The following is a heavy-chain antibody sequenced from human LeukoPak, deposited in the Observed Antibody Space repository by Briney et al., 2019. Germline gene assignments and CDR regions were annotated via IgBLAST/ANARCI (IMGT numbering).Heavy chain of an antibody. CDR1: GFTFSRYR. J-gene: IGHJ4*02. D-gene: IGHD4-17*01. CDR2: ISSSSSYI. V-gene: IGHV3-21*01. CDR3: ARTQTMTTVTAYDY. Sequence: GGSLRLSCAASGFTFSRYRMNWVGQAAGKGREWVSSISSSSSYIYYADSVKGRFTISRDNAKNSLYLQMNSLKAEDTAVYYCARTQTMTTVTAYDYWGQGTLVTVSS.